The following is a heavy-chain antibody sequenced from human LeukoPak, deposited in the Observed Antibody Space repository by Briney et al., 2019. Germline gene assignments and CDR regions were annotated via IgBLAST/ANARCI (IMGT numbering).Heavy chain of an antibody. CDR1: GGSFSGYY. D-gene: IGHD2-2*01. CDR3: ARGRSSRTTPRRVVPAAIVH. Sequence: SETLSLTCAVYGGSFSGYYWSWIRQPPGKGLEWIGEINHSGSTNYNPSLKSRVTISVDTSKNQFSLKLGSVTAADTAVYYCARGRSSRTTPRRVVPAAIVHWGQGTLVTVSS. V-gene: IGHV4-34*01. J-gene: IGHJ1*01. CDR2: INHSGST.